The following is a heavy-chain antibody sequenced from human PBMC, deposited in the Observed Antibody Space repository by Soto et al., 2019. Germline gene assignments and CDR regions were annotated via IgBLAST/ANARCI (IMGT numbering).Heavy chain of an antibody. CDR1: GFTFSSYA. D-gene: IGHD4-17*01. Sequence: QVQLVESGGGVVQPGRSLRLSCAASGFTFSSYAMHWVRQAPGKGLEWVAVISYDGSNKYYADSVKGRFTISRDNSKNTLYLQMNRLRAEDTAVYYCARGTYGDYEVGCMDVWGQGTTVTVSS. CDR2: ISYDGSNK. CDR3: ARGTYGDYEVGCMDV. V-gene: IGHV3-30-3*01. J-gene: IGHJ6*02.